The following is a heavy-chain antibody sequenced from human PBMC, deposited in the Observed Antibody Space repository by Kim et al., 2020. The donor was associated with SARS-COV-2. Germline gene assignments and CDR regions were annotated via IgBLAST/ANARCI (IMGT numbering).Heavy chain of an antibody. CDR3: ARDPGGSYSGFDY. V-gene: IGHV3-53*01. Sequence: GGSLRLSCAASGFTVSSNYMSWVRQAPGKGLEWVSVIYSGGSTYYADSVKGRFTISRDNSKNTLYLQMNSLRAEDMAVYYCARDPGGSYSGFDYWGQGTLVTVSS. J-gene: IGHJ4*02. CDR2: IYSGGST. D-gene: IGHD1-26*01. CDR1: GFTVSSNY.